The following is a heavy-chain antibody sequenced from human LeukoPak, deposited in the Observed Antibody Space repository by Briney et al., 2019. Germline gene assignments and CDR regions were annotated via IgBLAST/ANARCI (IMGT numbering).Heavy chain of an antibody. D-gene: IGHD6-19*01. CDR3: ATSSVAGPTAAY. J-gene: IGHJ4*02. CDR2: INHSGST. V-gene: IGHV4-34*01. CDR1: GGSFSGYY. Sequence: SETLSLTCAVYGGSFSGYYWSWIRQPPGKGLEWIGEINHSGSTNYNPSLKSRVTISVDTSKSQFSLKLSSVTAADTAVYYCATSSVAGPTAAYWGQGTLVTVSS.